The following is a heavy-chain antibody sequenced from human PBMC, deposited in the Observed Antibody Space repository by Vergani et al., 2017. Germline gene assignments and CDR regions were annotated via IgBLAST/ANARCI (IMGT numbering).Heavy chain of an antibody. Sequence: QVQLVQSGAEVKKPGAPVKVSCKASGYTFTGYYMHWVRQAPGQGLEWMGWINPNSGGTNYAQKFQGRVTMTRDTSISTAYMELSRLRSDDTAVYYCARAVAGYSSGWYVSSYWGQGTLVTVSS. CDR2: INPNSGGT. V-gene: IGHV1-2*02. D-gene: IGHD6-19*01. CDR1: GYTFTGYY. CDR3: ARAVAGYSSGWYVSSY. J-gene: IGHJ4*02.